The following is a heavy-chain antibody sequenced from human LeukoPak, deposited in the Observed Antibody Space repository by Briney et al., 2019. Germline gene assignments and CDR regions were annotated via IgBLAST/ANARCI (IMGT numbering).Heavy chain of an antibody. D-gene: IGHD4-17*01. J-gene: IGHJ4*02. CDR1: GFTFSSYA. Sequence: GGSLRLSCAASGFTFSSYAMSWVRQAPGKGLEWVSAISGSGGSTYYADSVKGRFTTSTDNSKNTLYLQMNSLRAEDTRVYYCAKALTTVTTQYFDYWGQGTLVTVSS. CDR2: ISGSGGST. V-gene: IGHV3-23*01. CDR3: AKALTTVTTQYFDY.